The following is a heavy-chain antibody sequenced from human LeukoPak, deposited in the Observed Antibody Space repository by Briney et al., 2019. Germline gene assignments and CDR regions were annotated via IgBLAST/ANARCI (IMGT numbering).Heavy chain of an antibody. CDR2: IKQDGSEK. CDR3: ATALDYDSSGYYSFSFDY. D-gene: IGHD3-22*01. Sequence: PGGSLRLSCAASGFTFSSYWMSWVRQAPGKGLEGVANIKQDGSEKYYVDSVKGRFTISRDNAKNSLYLQMNSLRAEDTAVYYCATALDYDSSGYYSFSFDYWGQGTLVTVSS. J-gene: IGHJ4*02. V-gene: IGHV3-7*01. CDR1: GFTFSSYW.